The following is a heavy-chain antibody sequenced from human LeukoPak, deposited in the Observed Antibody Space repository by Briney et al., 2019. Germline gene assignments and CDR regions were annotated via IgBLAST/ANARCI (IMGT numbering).Heavy chain of an antibody. CDR3: ARASVETAYPFHL. Sequence: PGGSLRLSCAASGFTFSDYYMSWIRQAPGKGLEWVSYISSSGSTIYYADSVKGRFTISRDNAKNSLYLQMNSLRAEDTAVYYCARASVETAYPFHLWGQGTLVTVSS. CDR1: GFTFSDYY. CDR2: ISSSGSTI. D-gene: IGHD2-21*02. J-gene: IGHJ1*01. V-gene: IGHV3-11*01.